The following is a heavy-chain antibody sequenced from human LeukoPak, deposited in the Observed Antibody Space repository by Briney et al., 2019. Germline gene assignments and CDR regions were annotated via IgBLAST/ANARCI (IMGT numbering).Heavy chain of an antibody. Sequence: PSETLSLTCTVSGYSISSGYYWGWIRQPPGKGLEWIGSIYHSGSTYYNPSLKSRVTISVDTSKNQFSLKLSSVTAADTAVYYCARDLRAFDIWGQGTMVTVSS. CDR3: ARDLRAFDI. CDR2: IYHSGST. V-gene: IGHV4-38-2*02. CDR1: GYSISSGYY. J-gene: IGHJ3*02.